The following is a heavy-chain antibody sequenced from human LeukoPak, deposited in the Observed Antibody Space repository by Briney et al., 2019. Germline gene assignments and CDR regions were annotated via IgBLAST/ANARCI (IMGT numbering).Heavy chain of an antibody. CDR1: GFTFNNFG. D-gene: IGHD6-19*01. Sequence: PGGSLRLSCAASGFTFNNFGLHWVRQAPGKGLEWVAFISYDGSDKSSIDSVKGRFTISRDNSKNTLYLQMNSLRVDDTAVYYCAKDLHSGWSFDYWGQGILVTVSS. V-gene: IGHV3-30*02. J-gene: IGHJ4*02. CDR2: ISYDGSDK. CDR3: AKDLHSGWSFDY.